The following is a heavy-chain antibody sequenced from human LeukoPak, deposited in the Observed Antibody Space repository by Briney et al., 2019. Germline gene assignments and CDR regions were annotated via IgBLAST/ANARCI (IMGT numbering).Heavy chain of an antibody. J-gene: IGHJ3*02. CDR2: IYYSGST. CDR1: GGSISSYY. CDR3: ARVFLPGVVRGVVGGLDAFDI. V-gene: IGHV4-59*01. Sequence: SETLSLTCTVSGGSISSYYWSWIRQPPGKGLEWIGYIYYSGSTNYNPSLKSRVTISVDTSKNQFSLKLSSVTAADTAVYYCARVFLPGVVRGVVGGLDAFDIWGQGTMVTVSS. D-gene: IGHD3-10*01.